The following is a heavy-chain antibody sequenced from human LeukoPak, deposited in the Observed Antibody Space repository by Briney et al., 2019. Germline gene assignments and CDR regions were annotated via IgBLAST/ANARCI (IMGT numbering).Heavy chain of an antibody. D-gene: IGHD1-1*01. CDR1: GYTFTVYY. Sequence: ASVRVSCKASGYTFTVYYMHWVRQAPGQGREWMGWINPDSGGTNYKKKFRGWVTMTRDTSISTAYMELSRLSSDDTAVYYCARTGVSGDFDYWGQGTLVTVSS. CDR3: ARTGVSGDFDY. CDR2: INPDSGGT. J-gene: IGHJ4*02. V-gene: IGHV1-2*04.